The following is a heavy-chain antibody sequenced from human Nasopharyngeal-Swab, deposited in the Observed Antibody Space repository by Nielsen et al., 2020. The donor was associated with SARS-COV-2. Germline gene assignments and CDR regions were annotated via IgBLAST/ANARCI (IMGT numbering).Heavy chain of an antibody. CDR1: GGSISSSSYY. V-gene: IGHV4-39*07. J-gene: IGHJ5*02. CDR3: ARGLKSIAARQGLNWFDP. Sequence: SETLSFTCTVSGGSISSSSYYWGWIRQPPGKGLEWIGSIYYSGSTYYNPSLKSRVTISVDTSKNQFSLKLSSVTAADTAVYYCARGLKSIAARQGLNWFDPWGQGTLVTVSS. CDR2: IYYSGST. D-gene: IGHD6-6*01.